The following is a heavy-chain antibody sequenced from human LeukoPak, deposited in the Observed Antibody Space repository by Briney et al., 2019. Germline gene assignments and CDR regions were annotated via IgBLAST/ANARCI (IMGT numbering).Heavy chain of an antibody. CDR2: IRYDGSNK. Sequence: PGGSLRLSCAASGFTFSSYGMHWVRQAPGKGLEWVAFIRYDGSNKYYADSVKGRFTISRDNSKNTLYLQMNSLRAEDTAVYYCARVGGLSSGSYWGFADYWGQGTLVTISS. CDR1: GFTFSSYG. CDR3: ARVGGLSSGSYWGFADY. J-gene: IGHJ4*02. V-gene: IGHV3-30*02. D-gene: IGHD1-26*01.